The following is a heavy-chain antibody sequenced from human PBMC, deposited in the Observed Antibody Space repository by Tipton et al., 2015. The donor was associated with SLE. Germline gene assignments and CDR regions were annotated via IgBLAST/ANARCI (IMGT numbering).Heavy chain of an antibody. V-gene: IGHV4-61*02. CDR3: ARLLGQLGGGDY. CDR1: GGSISSGSYY. Sequence: TLSLTCTVSGGSISSGSYYWSWIRQPAGKGLEWIGRIYTSGSTNYNPSLKSRVTISVDTSENQFSLKLSSLTAADTAVYYCARLLGQLGGGDYWGQGTLVTVSS. J-gene: IGHJ4*02. CDR2: IYTSGST. D-gene: IGHD6-6*01.